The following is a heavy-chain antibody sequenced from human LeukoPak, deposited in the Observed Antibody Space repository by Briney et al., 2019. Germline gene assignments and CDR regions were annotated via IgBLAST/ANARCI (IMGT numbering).Heavy chain of an antibody. D-gene: IGHD3-10*01. V-gene: IGHV3-30-3*01. CDR2: ISFDGSSQ. Sequence: PGGSLRLSCAASGFIFSKYALHWVRQSPGKGLEWVAVISFDGSSQYYADSVEGRFTISRDNSKNTLYLQMHSLRVEDTAVHYCARDLSPYGSGTGTDALDVWGQGTTVTVSS. J-gene: IGHJ3*01. CDR3: ARDLSPYGSGTGTDALDV. CDR1: GFIFSKYA.